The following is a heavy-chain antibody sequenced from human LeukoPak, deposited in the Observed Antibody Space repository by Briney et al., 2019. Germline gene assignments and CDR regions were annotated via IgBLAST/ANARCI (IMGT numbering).Heavy chain of an antibody. Sequence: GGSLRLSCPASGFTVSSNYMSWVRQAPGKGLEWVSVIYSGGSTYYADSVKGRFTISRDNSKNTLYLQMNSLRAEDTAVYYCARDGRGENWFDPWGQGTLVTVSS. CDR2: IYSGGST. CDR1: GFTVSSNY. D-gene: IGHD3-10*01. J-gene: IGHJ5*02. V-gene: IGHV3-53*01. CDR3: ARDGRGENWFDP.